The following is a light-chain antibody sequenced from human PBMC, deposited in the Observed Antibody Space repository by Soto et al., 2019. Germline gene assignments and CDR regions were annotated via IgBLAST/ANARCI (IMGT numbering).Light chain of an antibody. J-gene: IGLJ1*01. CDR2: EVS. Sequence: QSALTQPASVSGSPGQSITISCTGPSSDIGYNSVSWYQLHPGKATKLMIYEVSNRPSGVSIRFSGSKSGDTASLTISGLRAEDEADYYCSSHTGDSYVFASGTKLTVL. V-gene: IGLV2-14*01. CDR3: SSHTGDSYV. CDR1: SSDIGYNS.